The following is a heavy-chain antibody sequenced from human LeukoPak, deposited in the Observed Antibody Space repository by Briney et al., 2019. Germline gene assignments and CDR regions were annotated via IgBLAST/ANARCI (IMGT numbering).Heavy chain of an antibody. CDR1: GYSFSDNY. Sequence: ASVMVSCKASGYSFSDNYVQWARQAPGQGLEWMGGINPNSGGTNYAQKFQGRVTMTWDTSISTAYMELSRLRSDDTAVYYCASTYMIRGVINRIDYWGQGTLVIVST. CDR2: INPNSGGT. V-gene: IGHV1-2*02. CDR3: ASTYMIRGVINRIDY. D-gene: IGHD3-10*01. J-gene: IGHJ4*02.